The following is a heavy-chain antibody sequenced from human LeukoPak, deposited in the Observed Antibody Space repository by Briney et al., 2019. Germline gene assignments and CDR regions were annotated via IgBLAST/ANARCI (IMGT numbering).Heavy chain of an antibody. CDR2: IYYSGST. CDR1: GGSISSYY. V-gene: IGHV4-59*01. D-gene: IGHD3-22*01. Sequence: SETLSLTCTVSGGSISSYYWSWIRQPPGKGLEWIGYIYYSGSTNYNPSLKSRVTISVDTSKNQFSLKLSSVTAADTAVYYCARRCLLLPYWYFDLWGRGTLVTVSS. CDR3: ARRCLLLPYWYFDL. J-gene: IGHJ2*01.